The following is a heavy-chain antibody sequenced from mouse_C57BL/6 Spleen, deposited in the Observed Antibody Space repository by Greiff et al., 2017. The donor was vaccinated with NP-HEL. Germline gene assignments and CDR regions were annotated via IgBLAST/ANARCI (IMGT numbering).Heavy chain of an antibody. CDR3: ARRSDYWYFDV. Sequence: QVQLQQPGAELVKPGASVKMSCKASGYTFTSYWITWVKQRPGQGLEWIGDIYPGSGSTNYNEKFTSKARLTIDTAYSTGYMQLSSLASEDSAVYYCARRSDYWYFDVWGKGTTVTVSS. CDR1: GYTFTSYW. V-gene: IGHV1-55*01. CDR2: IYPGSGST. J-gene: IGHJ1*03. D-gene: IGHD1-1*01.